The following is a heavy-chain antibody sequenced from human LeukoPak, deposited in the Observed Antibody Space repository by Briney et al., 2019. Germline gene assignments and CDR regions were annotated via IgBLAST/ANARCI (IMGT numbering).Heavy chain of an antibody. CDR3: AREDGDYVFGY. CDR1: GFTFSSYS. J-gene: IGHJ4*02. Sequence: GGSLRLSCAASGFTFSSYSMNWVRQAPGKGLEWVSYISSSSSTIYYADSVKGRFTISRDNAKNSLYLQMNGLRAEDTAVYYCAREDGDYVFGYWGQGTLVTVSS. V-gene: IGHV3-48*04. D-gene: IGHD4-17*01. CDR2: ISSSSSTI.